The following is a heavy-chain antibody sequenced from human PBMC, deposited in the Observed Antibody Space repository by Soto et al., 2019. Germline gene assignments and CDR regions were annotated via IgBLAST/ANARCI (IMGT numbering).Heavy chain of an antibody. CDR3: ARSIAAAVRLNNYYMDV. J-gene: IGHJ6*03. Sequence: GGSLRLSCAASGFTFSSYSMNWVRQAPGKGLEWVSYISTTGNTVHYADSVKGRFTISRDSATNSLSLQMNSLRAEDTAVYYCARSIAAAVRLNNYYMDVWGKGTTVTVSS. CDR2: ISTTGNTV. D-gene: IGHD6-13*01. CDR1: GFTFSSYS. V-gene: IGHV3-48*01.